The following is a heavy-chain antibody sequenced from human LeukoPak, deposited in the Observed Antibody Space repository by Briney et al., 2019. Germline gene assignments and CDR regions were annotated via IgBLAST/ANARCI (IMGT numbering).Heavy chain of an antibody. CDR3: ARDPVKGFGGGYFDY. V-gene: IGHV3-30-3*01. CDR2: ISYDGSNK. CDR1: GFTFSSYA. D-gene: IGHD3-10*01. Sequence: GGSLRLSCAASGFTFSSYAMHWVRQAPGKGLEWVAVISYDGSNKYYADSVKGRFTISRDNSKNTLYLQMNSLRAEDTAVYYCARDPVKGFGGGYFDYWGQGTLVTVSS. J-gene: IGHJ4*02.